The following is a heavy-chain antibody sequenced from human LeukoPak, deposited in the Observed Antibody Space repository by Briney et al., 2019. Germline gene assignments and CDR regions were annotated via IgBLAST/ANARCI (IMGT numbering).Heavy chain of an antibody. V-gene: IGHV3-33*01. D-gene: IGHD6-13*01. CDR3: ARGRIAAAGTFSYYFDY. CDR1: GFTFSSYG. Sequence: GGSLRLSCAASGFTFSSYGMHWVRQAPGKGLEWVAVIWYDGSNKYYADSVKGRFTISRDNSKNTLYLQMNSLRAEDTAVYYCARGRIAAAGTFSYYFDYWGQGTLVTVSS. J-gene: IGHJ4*02. CDR2: IWYDGSNK.